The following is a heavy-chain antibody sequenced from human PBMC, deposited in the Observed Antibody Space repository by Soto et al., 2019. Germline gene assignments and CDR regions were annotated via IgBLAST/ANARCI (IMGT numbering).Heavy chain of an antibody. CDR1: GFTFDDYA. J-gene: IGHJ2*01. D-gene: IGHD5-12*01. CDR3: AKDSTTRGVATIGWYFDL. CDR2: ISWNSGSI. Sequence: PGGSLRLSCAASGFTFDDYAMHWVRQAPGKGLEWVSGISWNSGSIGYADPVKGRFTISRDNAKNSLYLQMNSLRAEDTALYYCAKDSTTRGVATIGWYFDLWGRGTLVTVSS. V-gene: IGHV3-9*01.